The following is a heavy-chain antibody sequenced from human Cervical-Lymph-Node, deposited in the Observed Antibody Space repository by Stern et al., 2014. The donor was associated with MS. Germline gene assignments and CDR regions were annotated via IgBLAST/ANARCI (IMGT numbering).Heavy chain of an antibody. CDR3: ARVGGPLLSY. CDR1: GFTVSSNY. Sequence: VQLVESGGALVQPGGSWRVSCVVSGFTVSSNYMSWVRQAPGKGLEWISIIYSGGRTDYADSVKGRFTISRHSSKNTLYLQMNSLRTDDTAIYYCARVGGPLLSYWGQGTLVTVSS. D-gene: IGHD3-16*01. V-gene: IGHV3-53*04. CDR2: IYSGGRT. J-gene: IGHJ4*02.